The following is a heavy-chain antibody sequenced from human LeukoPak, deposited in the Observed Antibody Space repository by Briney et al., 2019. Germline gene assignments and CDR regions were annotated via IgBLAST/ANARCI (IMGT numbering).Heavy chain of an antibody. CDR3: AKDRYYGSGSMGAFDI. CDR2: ISGSGGST. D-gene: IGHD3-10*01. CDR1: GFTFSSYE. V-gene: IGHV3-23*01. J-gene: IGHJ3*02. Sequence: GGSLRLSCAASGFTFSSYEMNWVRQAPGKGLEWVSAISGSGGSTYYADSVKGRFTISRDNSKNTLYLQMNSLRAEDTAVYYCAKDRYYGSGSMGAFDIWGQGTMVTVSS.